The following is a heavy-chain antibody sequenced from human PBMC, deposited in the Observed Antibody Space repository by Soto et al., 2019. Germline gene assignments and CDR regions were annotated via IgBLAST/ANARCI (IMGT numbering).Heavy chain of an antibody. J-gene: IGHJ6*02. Sequence: GGSLRLSCAASGFTFSSYWMSWVRQAPGKGLEWVANIKQDGSEKYYVDSVKGRFTISRDNAKNSLYLQMNSLRAEDTAVYYCARDPVYYDYVWGSYRPYYYGMDVWGQGTTVTVSS. D-gene: IGHD3-16*02. CDR3: ARDPVYYDYVWGSYRPYYYGMDV. V-gene: IGHV3-7*04. CDR2: IKQDGSEK. CDR1: GFTFSSYW.